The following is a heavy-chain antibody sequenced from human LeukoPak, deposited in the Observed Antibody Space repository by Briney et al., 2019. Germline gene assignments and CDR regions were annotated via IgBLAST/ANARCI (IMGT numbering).Heavy chain of an antibody. D-gene: IGHD3-3*01. V-gene: IGHV3-23*01. CDR2: ISGSGGST. J-gene: IGHJ5*02. CDR1: GFTFSNYA. CDR3: AKCAKTPDGGSGWCNWFDA. Sequence: PGGSLRLSCAASGFTFSNYAMSWVRQAPGKGLEWVSTISGSGGSTYYADSVKGRFTISRDNSKNTLYLQMNSLRAEDTAVYFCAKCAKTPDGGSGWCNWFDAWGQGTLVTVSS.